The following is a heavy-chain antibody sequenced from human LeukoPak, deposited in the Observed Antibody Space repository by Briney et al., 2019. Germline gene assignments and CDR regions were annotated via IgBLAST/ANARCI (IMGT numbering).Heavy chain of an antibody. J-gene: IGHJ4*02. CDR1: GGSISSGSYY. D-gene: IGHD6-13*01. V-gene: IGHV4-61*02. CDR3: ARDQGPPWQLFDY. Sequence: PSETLSLTCTVSGGSISSGSYYWSWIRQPAGKGLEWIGRIYTSGSTNYNPSLKSRVTISVDTSKNQFCLKLSSVTAADTAVYYCARDQGPPWQLFDYWGQGTLVTVSS. CDR2: IYTSGST.